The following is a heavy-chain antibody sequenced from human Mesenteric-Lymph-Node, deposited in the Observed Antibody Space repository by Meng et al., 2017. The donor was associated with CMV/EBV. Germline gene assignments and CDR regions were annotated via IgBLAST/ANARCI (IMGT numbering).Heavy chain of an antibody. CDR2: ISYDGSNK. D-gene: IGHD3-3*01. V-gene: IGHV3-30*04. CDR3: ARDAAIFGVVIISRSLDV. Sequence: GGSLRLSCAASGFTFSSYAMHWVRQAPGKGLEWVAVISYDGSNKYYADSVKGRFTISRDNSKNTLYLQMNSLRAEDTAVYYCARDAAIFGVVIISRSLDVWGQGTTVTVSS. CDR1: GFTFSSYA. J-gene: IGHJ6*02.